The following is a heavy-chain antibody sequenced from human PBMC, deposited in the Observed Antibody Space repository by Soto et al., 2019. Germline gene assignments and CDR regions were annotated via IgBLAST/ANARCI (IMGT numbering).Heavy chain of an antibody. CDR1: GDTFNFYS. D-gene: IGHD3-10*01. Sequence: QVQLVQSGAEVKRPGSSVKVSCTASGDTFNFYSINWVRQAPGLGLEWMGRVNPIVSMSNYAQKFQGRVTMTADKSTSTAYMELSSLRSEDTAIYDCASSYGSGYRAFDYWGQGALVTVSS. CDR2: VNPIVSMS. V-gene: IGHV1-69*02. CDR3: ASSYGSGYRAFDY. J-gene: IGHJ4*02.